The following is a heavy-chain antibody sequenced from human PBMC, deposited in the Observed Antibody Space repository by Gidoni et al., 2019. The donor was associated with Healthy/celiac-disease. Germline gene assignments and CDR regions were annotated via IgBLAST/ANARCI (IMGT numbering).Heavy chain of an antibody. Sequence: APGKGLGWVAYISSSSSYTNNADSEKGRFTISRNNAKNSLYLQMNSLRAGDTAVYYCARDGGTGLPAASSYYYYGMDVWGQGTTVTVSS. CDR3: ARDGGTGLPAASSYYYYGMDV. CDR2: ISSSSSYT. D-gene: IGHD2-2*01. V-gene: IGHV3-11*06. J-gene: IGHJ6*02.